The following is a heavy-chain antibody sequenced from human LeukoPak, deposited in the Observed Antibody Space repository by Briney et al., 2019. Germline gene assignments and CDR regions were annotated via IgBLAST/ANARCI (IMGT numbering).Heavy chain of an antibody. CDR2: MNPNSGNT. Sequence: GASVKVSRKASGYTFTSYDINWVRQATGQGLEWMGWMNPNSGNTGYAQKFQGRVTMTRNTSISTAYMELSSLRSEDTAVYYCTRGYCSSTSCYLFDYWGQGTLVTVSS. D-gene: IGHD2-2*01. CDR3: TRGYCSSTSCYLFDY. CDR1: GYTFTSYD. V-gene: IGHV1-8*01. J-gene: IGHJ4*02.